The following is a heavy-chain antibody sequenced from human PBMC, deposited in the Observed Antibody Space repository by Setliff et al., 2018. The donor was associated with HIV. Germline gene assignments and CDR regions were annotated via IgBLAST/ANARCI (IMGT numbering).Heavy chain of an antibody. CDR1: GGSISSYY. CDR2: INTSGST. D-gene: IGHD3-22*01. J-gene: IGHJ6*03. V-gene: IGHV4-4*08. CDR3: ARGPGHDSSGYYYDYYYMDV. Sequence: SETLSLTCTVSGGSISSYYWSWIRQPPGKGLEWIGYINTSGSTNYNPSLKSRVTISVDTSKNQFSLKLSSVTAADTAVYYCARGPGHDSSGYYYDYYYMDVWGKGTTVTVSS.